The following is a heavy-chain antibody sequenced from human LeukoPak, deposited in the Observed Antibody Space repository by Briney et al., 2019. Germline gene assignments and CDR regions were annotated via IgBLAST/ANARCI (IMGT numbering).Heavy chain of an antibody. Sequence: LSLTCTVSGGSISNYYWSWIRQPPGKGLEWVSYISSSGSTIYYADSVKGRFTISRDNAKNSLYLQMNSLRAEDTAVYYCARGPHYYDSSGPGNYWGQGTLVTVSS. D-gene: IGHD3-22*01. CDR3: ARGPHYYDSSGPGNY. J-gene: IGHJ4*02. V-gene: IGHV3-11*04. CDR2: ISSSGSTI. CDR1: GGSISNYY.